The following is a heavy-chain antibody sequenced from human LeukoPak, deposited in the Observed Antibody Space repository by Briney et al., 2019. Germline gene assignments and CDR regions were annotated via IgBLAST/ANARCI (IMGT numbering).Heavy chain of an antibody. V-gene: IGHV4-31*03. CDR1: GVSISDGRYY. CDR3: ATPYCSGISCLDVFNV. Sequence: SETLSLTCNVSGVSISDGRYYWAWIRQRPGKGLEWLAYKYYSGSAKYNPSLKGRLTISIDTPENQFSLHLTSVTAADTAIYYCATPYCSGISCLDVFNVWGQGTLVSVSS. D-gene: IGHD2-2*01. J-gene: IGHJ3*01. CDR2: KYYSGSA.